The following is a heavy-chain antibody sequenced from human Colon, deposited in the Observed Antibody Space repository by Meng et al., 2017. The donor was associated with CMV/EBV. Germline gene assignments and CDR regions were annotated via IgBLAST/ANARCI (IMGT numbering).Heavy chain of an antibody. Sequence: GSVSPSSYYWGWVRQPPGKGLEWIGTIYYTGATQYNPSLKSRVTISVDTSANQFSLKMKSVTAADTAMYYCAREKRVGVLATTTGDYWGQGTLVTVSS. V-gene: IGHV4-39*07. J-gene: IGHJ4*02. CDR2: IYYTGAT. D-gene: IGHD5-12*01. CDR3: AREKRVGVLATTTGDY. CDR1: GSVSPSSYY.